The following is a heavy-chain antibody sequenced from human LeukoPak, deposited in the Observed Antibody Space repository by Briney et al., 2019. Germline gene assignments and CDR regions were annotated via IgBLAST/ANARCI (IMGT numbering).Heavy chain of an antibody. CDR1: GYTFTSYA. V-gene: IGHV1-46*01. Sequence: ASVKVSCKASGYTFTSYAMNWVRQAPGQGLEWMGIINPSGGSTSYTQKFQGRVTMTRDMSTSTVYMELSSLRSEDTAVYYCARQLYSSSSLGAFDIWGQGTMVTVSS. J-gene: IGHJ3*02. D-gene: IGHD6-6*01. CDR2: INPSGGST. CDR3: ARQLYSSSSLGAFDI.